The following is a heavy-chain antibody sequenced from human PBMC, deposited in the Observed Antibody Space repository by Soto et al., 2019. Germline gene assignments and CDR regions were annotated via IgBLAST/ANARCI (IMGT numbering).Heavy chain of an antibody. CDR3: ARPALGASFDI. J-gene: IGHJ3*02. Sequence: APVKVSRKASGYTFNTYLVSWLRQAPGQGLEWMGWINTDNGNTNYAQRLQGRVTMTTDTSTSTAYMELRSLTTDDTAVYYCARPALGASFDIWGQGTMVTVSS. V-gene: IGHV1-18*01. D-gene: IGHD7-27*01. CDR2: INTDNGNT. CDR1: GYTFNTYL.